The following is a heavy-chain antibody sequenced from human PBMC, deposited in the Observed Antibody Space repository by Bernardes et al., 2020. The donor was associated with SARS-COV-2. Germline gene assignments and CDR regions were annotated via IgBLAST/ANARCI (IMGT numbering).Heavy chain of an antibody. Sequence: GGSLRLSCVASGFNFNSYDMIWVRQAPGKGLEFVASINYSGGGPVYGASVRGRFTVSRDNPKHTLYLQMNSLRADDTARYYCWKDPNWGSGYWGPGTLFTVSS. CDR1: GFNFNSYD. V-gene: IGHV3-23*01. D-gene: IGHD7-27*01. CDR2: INYSGGGP. J-gene: IGHJ4*02. CDR3: WKDPNWGSGY.